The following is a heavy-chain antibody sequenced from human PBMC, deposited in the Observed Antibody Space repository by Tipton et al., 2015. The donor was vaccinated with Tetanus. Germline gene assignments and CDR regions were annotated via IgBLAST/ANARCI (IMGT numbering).Heavy chain of an antibody. CDR1: GGSITSGAYL. D-gene: IGHD5-24*01. Sequence: TLSLTCAVSGGSITSGAYLWGWIRQPPGKGLEWIGEISHSGSSSYSPSLKSRVTISVDTSKNQFSLRQRSVAAADTAVYYCARGGRDAYNNPLGAFDVWGRGTTVTVSS. V-gene: IGHV4-30-2*01. CDR3: ARGGRDAYNNPLGAFDV. CDR2: ISHSGSS. J-gene: IGHJ3*01.